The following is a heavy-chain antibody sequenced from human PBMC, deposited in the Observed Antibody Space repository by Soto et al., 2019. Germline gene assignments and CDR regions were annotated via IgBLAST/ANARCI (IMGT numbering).Heavy chain of an antibody. J-gene: IGHJ5*02. CDR1: GGSISSYY. V-gene: IGHV4-59*08. CDR2: IYYSGST. Sequence: PSETLSLTCTVSGGSISSYYWSWIRQPPGKGLEWIGYIYYSGSTNYNPSLKSRVTISVDTSKNQFSLKLSSVTAADTAVYYCAAHREWNWFDPWGQGTLVTVSS. CDR3: AAHREWNWFDP. D-gene: IGHD3-3*01.